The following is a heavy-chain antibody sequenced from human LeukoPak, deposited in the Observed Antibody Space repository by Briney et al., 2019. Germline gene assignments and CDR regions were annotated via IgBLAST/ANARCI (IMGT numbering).Heavy chain of an antibody. D-gene: IGHD6-19*01. J-gene: IGHJ4*02. CDR3: ARAKGSGWYPVDY. V-gene: IGHV4-38-2*01. CDR1: GYSISSGYY. CDR2: IYHSGST. Sequence: SETLSLTCAVSGYSISSGYYWGWIRQPPGKGLEWIGGIYHSGSTYYNPSLKSRVTISVDTSKNQFSLKLSSVTAADTAVYYCARAKGSGWYPVDYWGQGTLVTVSS.